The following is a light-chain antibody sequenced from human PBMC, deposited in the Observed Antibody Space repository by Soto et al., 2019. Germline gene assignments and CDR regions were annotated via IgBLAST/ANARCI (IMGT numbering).Light chain of an antibody. J-gene: IGLJ3*02. CDR2: EAF. V-gene: IGLV2-23*01. Sequence: QSALTQPASVSESPGQSITISCTGTSSDIGSDKPVSWYQQHPGRAPKIIIYEAFKRPSGVSNRFSGSRSGNTASLTISGLRGEDEADYYCCSYAGSTTWVFGGGTKLTVL. CDR3: CSYAGSTTWV. CDR1: SSDIGSDKP.